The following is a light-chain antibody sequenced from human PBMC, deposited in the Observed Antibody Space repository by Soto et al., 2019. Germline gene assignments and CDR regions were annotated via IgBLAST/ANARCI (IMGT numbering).Light chain of an antibody. CDR2: DVS. Sequence: QSALTQPASVSGSPGQSITISCPGTSSDVGGYNYVSWYQQHPGKAPKLMIYDVSYRPSGVSNRFSGSKSGNTASLTISGLQAEDEADYYCSSYTSSSTLEIGGGTKLTVL. CDR3: SSYTSSSTLE. CDR1: SSDVGGYNY. V-gene: IGLV2-14*01. J-gene: IGLJ2*01.